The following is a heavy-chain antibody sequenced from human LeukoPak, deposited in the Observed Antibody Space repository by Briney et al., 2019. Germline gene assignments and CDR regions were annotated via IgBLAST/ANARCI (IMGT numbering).Heavy chain of an antibody. CDR3: ARDSPMRSELRAYYYYYMDV. V-gene: IGHV4-61*02. J-gene: IGHJ6*03. CDR2: IYTSGST. D-gene: IGHD1-14*01. Sequence: SQTLSLTCTVSGGSISSGSYYWSWIRQPAGKGLEWIGRIYTSGSTNYNPSLKSRVTIAVDTSKNQFSLKLSSVTAADTAVYYCARDSPMRSELRAYYYYYMDVWGKGTTVTVSS. CDR1: GGSISSGSYY.